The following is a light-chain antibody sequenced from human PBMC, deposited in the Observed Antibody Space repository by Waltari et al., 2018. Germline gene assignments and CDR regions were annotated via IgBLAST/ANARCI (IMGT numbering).Light chain of an antibody. V-gene: IGKV1-5*01. CDR1: HTITNW. CDR2: DAS. J-gene: IGKJ2*01. CDR3: KHYNSFSTIYT. Sequence: IQMTQSPSTLSASVGDRVTITCRASHTITNWLAWYQQKPGKAPNVLIYDASTLESGVQSGFGASGSGTEFTLTITSWQPDDFATYYCKHYNSFSTIYTFGQGTKLEI.